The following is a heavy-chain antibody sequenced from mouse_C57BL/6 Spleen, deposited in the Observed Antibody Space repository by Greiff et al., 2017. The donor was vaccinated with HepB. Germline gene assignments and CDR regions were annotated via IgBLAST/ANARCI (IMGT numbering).Heavy chain of an antibody. J-gene: IGHJ2*01. V-gene: IGHV14-2*01. CDR2: IDPEDGET. CDR3: ASIYYGNYEDY. CDR1: GFNIKDYY. D-gene: IGHD2-1*01. Sequence: VQLQQSGAELVKPGASVKLSCTASGFNIKDYYMHWVKQRTEQGLEWIGRIDPEDGETKYAPNFQGKATITADTSSNTAYLQLSSLTSEDTAVYYCASIYYGNYEDYWGQGTTLTVSS.